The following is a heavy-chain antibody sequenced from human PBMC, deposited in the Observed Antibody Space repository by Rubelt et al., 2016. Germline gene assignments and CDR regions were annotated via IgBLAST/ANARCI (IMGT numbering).Heavy chain of an antibody. Sequence: EVQLVESGGGLVQPGGSVRLSCSASGFTLSSHTMHWVRQAPGKGLEYVSGISSNGGSTNYADPVKGRFTISRDNSKNTLYLQISRLRPDDTAVYYCVRMFTSGWFFDYWGQGTLVSVSS. J-gene: IGHJ4*02. V-gene: IGHV3-64D*09. D-gene: IGHD6-19*01. CDR3: VRMFTSGWFFDY. CDR2: ISSNGGST. CDR1: GFTLSSHT.